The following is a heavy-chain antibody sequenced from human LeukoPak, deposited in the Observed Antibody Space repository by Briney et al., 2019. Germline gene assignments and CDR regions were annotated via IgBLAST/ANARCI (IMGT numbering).Heavy chain of an antibody. Sequence: GGSLRLSCAASGFTFSILDMSWVRQAPGKGLEWVANIKQDGSEKYYVDSVKGRFTISRDNAKKSLYLQMNSLRAEDTAVYYCAADARERVLEWLSPYSMDVWGKGTTVTVSS. J-gene: IGHJ6*03. CDR1: GFTFSILD. CDR2: IKQDGSEK. V-gene: IGHV3-7*01. CDR3: AADARERVLEWLSPYSMDV. D-gene: IGHD3-3*01.